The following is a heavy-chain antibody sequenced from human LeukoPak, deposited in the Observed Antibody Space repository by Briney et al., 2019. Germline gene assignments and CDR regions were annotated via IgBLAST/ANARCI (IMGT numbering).Heavy chain of an antibody. V-gene: IGHV4-38-2*02. D-gene: IGHD6-19*01. J-gene: IGHJ4*02. CDR3: ARGGYSSDWSQKFPFDY. CDR2: IYYRRTT. Sequence: SETLSLTCTVSGYSISSGYDWGWIRQPPGKGLEWIGSIYYRRTTYYNPSLKSRVTISINTYENQFSLRLSSMTAADTAVYYCARGGYSSDWSQKFPFDYWGQGTLVTVSS. CDR1: GYSISSGYD.